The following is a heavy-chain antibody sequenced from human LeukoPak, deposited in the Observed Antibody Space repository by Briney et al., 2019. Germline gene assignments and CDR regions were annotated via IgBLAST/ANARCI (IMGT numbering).Heavy chain of an antibody. CDR2: ISGSDGST. D-gene: IGHD4/OR15-4a*01. J-gene: IGHJ4*02. Sequence: GGSLRLSCAASGSTFSSYSMNWVRQAPGKGLEWVSAISGSDGSTYYADSVKGRFAISRDNSKSTLYLQMNSLRDEDTAVYYCAKDFPRCDWGQGTLVTVSS. CDR1: GSTFSSYS. V-gene: IGHV3-23*01. CDR3: AKDFPRCD.